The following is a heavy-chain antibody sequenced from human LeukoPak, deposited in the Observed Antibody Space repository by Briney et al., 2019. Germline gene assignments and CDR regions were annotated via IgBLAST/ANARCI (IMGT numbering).Heavy chain of an antibody. CDR3: AKDHSSSWSLYYFDY. CDR1: GFTFSSYE. V-gene: IGHV3-48*03. D-gene: IGHD6-13*01. CDR2: ISSSGSTI. Sequence: SGGSLRLSCAASGFTFSSYEMNWVRQAPGKGLEWVSYISSSGSTIYYADSVKGRFTISRDNAKNSLYLQMNSLRAEDTAVYYCAKDHSSSWSLYYFDYWGQGTLVTVSS. J-gene: IGHJ4*02.